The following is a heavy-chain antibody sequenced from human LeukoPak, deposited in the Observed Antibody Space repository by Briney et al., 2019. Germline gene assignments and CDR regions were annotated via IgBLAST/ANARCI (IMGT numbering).Heavy chain of an antibody. D-gene: IGHD3-3*01. CDR1: GFTFSSYS. J-gene: IGHJ3*02. CDR2: ISSSSSYI. CDR3: ARDGSAVTIFGVAIQAFDI. V-gene: IGHV3-21*01. Sequence: GGSLRLSCAASGFTFSSYSMNWVRQAPGKGLEWVSSISSSSSYIYYADSVKGRFTISRDNAKNSLYLQMNSLRAEDTAVYYCARDGSAVTIFGVAIQAFDIWGQGTMVTVSS.